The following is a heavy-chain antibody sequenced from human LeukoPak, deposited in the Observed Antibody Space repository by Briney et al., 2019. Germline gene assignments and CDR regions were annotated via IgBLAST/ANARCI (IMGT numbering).Heavy chain of an antibody. CDR1: GGSISSYY. CDR2: IYYSGST. Sequence: PSETLSLTCTVSGGSISSYYWSWIRQPPGKGLEWIGYIYYSGSTNYNPSLKSRVTISVDTSKNQFSLKLSSVTAADTAVYYCARVRGYSGQSWAGSFDYWGQGTLVTVSS. V-gene: IGHV4-59*01. J-gene: IGHJ4*02. CDR3: ARVRGYSGQSWAGSFDY. D-gene: IGHD5-12*01.